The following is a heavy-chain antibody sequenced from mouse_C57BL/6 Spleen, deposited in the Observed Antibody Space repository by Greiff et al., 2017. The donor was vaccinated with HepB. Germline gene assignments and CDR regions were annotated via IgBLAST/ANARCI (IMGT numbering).Heavy chain of an antibody. CDR2: INPNNGGT. CDR1: GYTFTDYN. J-gene: IGHJ4*01. CDR3: ARGSTVVATEYYAMDD. D-gene: IGHD1-1*01. Sequence: VQLQQSGPELVKPGASVKIPCKASGYTFTDYNMDWVKQSHGKSLEWIGDINPNNGGTIYNQKFKGKATLTVDKSSSTAYMELRSLTSEDTAVYYCARGSTVVATEYYAMDDWGQGTSVTVAS. V-gene: IGHV1-18*01.